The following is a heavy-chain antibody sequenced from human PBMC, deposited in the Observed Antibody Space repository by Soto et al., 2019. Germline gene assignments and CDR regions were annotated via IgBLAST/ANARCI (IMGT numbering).Heavy chain of an antibody. Sequence: EVQLVESGGGLIQAGGSLRLSCAASGFTVRTNDMSWVRQAPGKGLEWIALIHRVENSKYSDSTYYADYVRDRFTISRDNSKNTVDLQMNDLSAEDTAMYYCARDGSGPFDYWGQGSLVTVSS. V-gene: IGHV3-66*01. D-gene: IGHD6-19*01. J-gene: IGHJ4*02. CDR3: ARDGSGPFDY. CDR1: GFTVRTND. CDR2: IHRVENSKYSDST.